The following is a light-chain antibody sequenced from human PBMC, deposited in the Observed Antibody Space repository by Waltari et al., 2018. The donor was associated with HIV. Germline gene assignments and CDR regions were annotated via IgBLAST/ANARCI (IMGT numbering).Light chain of an antibody. CDR2: GAS. V-gene: IGKV3D-15*01. CDR1: QRVSSN. J-gene: IGKJ1*01. Sequence: EIVMTQSLGTLSVSPGERATLSCRASQRVSSNLAWFQQNPGQAPRLLIYGASTRAPVIPARFSGSGSGTEFTLTISSVQSEVFAGYYCQQYNNWPRTFGQGTKVEIK. CDR3: QQYNNWPRT.